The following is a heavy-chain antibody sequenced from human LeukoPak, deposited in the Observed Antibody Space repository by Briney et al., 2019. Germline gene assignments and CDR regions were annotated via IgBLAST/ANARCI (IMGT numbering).Heavy chain of an antibody. CDR1: GYTFTSYD. CDR3: ARDRTAAAGTNLYYFDY. D-gene: IGHD6-13*01. CDR2: INPNSGGT. Sequence: ASVKVSCKASGYTFTSYDINWVRQAPGQGLEWMGWINPNSGGTNYQGRVTMTRDTSISTAYMELSRLRSDDTAVYYCARDRTAAAGTNLYYFDYWGQGTLVTVSS. J-gene: IGHJ4*02. V-gene: IGHV1-2*02.